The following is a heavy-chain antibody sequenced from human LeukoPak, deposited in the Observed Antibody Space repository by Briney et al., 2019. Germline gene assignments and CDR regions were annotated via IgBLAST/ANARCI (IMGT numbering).Heavy chain of an antibody. D-gene: IGHD3-16*01. J-gene: IGHJ4*02. V-gene: IGHV3-48*01. CDR3: ARDSSRGIDY. CDR2: ISSSSSTI. Sequence: XSMNWVRQAPGKGLEWVSYISSSSSTIYYADSVKGRFTISRDNAKNSLYLQMNSLRAEDTAVYYCARDSSRGIDYWGQGTLVTVSS. CDR1: XS.